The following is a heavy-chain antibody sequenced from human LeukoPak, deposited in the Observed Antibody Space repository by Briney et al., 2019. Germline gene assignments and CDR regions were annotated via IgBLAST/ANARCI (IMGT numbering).Heavy chain of an antibody. CDR1: GSRFTSYW. J-gene: IGHJ4*02. D-gene: IGHD3-3*01. CDR2: IYPGDSDT. CDR3: ARHTNYDFWSGGLDY. Sequence: GASLKISCKGSGSRFTSYWIGWVRQMPGKGLEWMGIIYPGDSDTRYSPSFQGQVTISADKSISTAYLQWSSLKASDTAMYYCARHTNYDFWSGGLDYWGQGTLVTVSS. V-gene: IGHV5-51*01.